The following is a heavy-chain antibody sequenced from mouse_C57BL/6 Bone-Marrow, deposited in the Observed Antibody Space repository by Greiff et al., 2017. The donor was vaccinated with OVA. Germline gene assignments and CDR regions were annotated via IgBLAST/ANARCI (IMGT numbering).Heavy chain of an antibody. CDR2: IYPRSGNT. Sequence: VMLVESGAELARPGASVKLSCKASGYTFTSYGISWVKQRTGQGLEWIGEIYPRSGNTYYNEKFKGKATLTADKSSSTAYMELRSLTSEDSAVYFCARNWVFAYWGQGTLVTVSA. CDR1: GYTFTSYG. D-gene: IGHD4-1*01. J-gene: IGHJ3*01. CDR3: ARNWVFAY. V-gene: IGHV1-81*01.